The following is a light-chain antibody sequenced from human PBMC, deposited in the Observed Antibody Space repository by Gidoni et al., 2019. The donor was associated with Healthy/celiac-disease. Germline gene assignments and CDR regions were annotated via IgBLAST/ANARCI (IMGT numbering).Light chain of an antibody. CDR1: KLGDNY. V-gene: IGLV3-1*01. Sequence: SYELTQPPSVSVSPGQTASIPCSGDKLGDNYACWYQQKPGQSPVLVIYQDSQRPSGIPERFSGSNSGNTATLTISGTQAMDEADYYCQAWDSSTVVFGGGTKLTVL. CDR3: QAWDSSTVV. J-gene: IGLJ2*01. CDR2: QDS.